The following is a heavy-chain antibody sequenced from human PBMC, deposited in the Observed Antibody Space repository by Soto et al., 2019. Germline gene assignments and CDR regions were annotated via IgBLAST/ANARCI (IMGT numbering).Heavy chain of an antibody. Sequence: EVQLVESGGGLVKPGGSLRLSCVASGFTFRTYTMNWVRQAPGKGLEWVSCIRPGNNDKLYAHSLEGRLLISRDDAKNLLDLQMDNMRPEDTAVYYCARLGTSGLADAFDIWGQGTMVTVSS. J-gene: IGHJ3*02. CDR3: ARLGTSGLADAFDI. D-gene: IGHD1-26*01. CDR2: IRPGNNDK. V-gene: IGHV3-21*02. CDR1: GFTFRTYT.